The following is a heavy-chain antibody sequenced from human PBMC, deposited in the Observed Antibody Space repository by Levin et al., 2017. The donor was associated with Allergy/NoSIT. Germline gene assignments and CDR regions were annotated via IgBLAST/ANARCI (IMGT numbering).Heavy chain of an antibody. D-gene: IGHD2-2*01. CDR2: INHSGST. J-gene: IGHJ6*03. CDR3: ARGFHQLLIGYYYMDV. V-gene: IGHV4-34*01. Sequence: SQTLSLTCAVYGGSFSGYYWSWIRQPPGKGLEWIGEINHSGSTNYNPSLKSRVTISVDTSKNQFSLKLSSVTAADTAVYYCARGFHQLLIGYYYMDVWGKGTTVTVSS. CDR1: GGSFSGYY.